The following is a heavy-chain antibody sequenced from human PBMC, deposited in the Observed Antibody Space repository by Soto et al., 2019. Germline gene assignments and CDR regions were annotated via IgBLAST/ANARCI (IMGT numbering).Heavy chain of an antibody. J-gene: IGHJ4*02. CDR2: IKSKTEGGTT. D-gene: IGHD3-22*01. CDR1: GFTFSNAW. V-gene: IGHV3-15*01. CDR3: TTEGVDTMLVVVSGRFDY. Sequence: PGGSLRLSCAASGFTFSNAWMSWVRQAPGKGLEWVGSIKSKTEGGTTDYAAPVKGRFTILRDDSKNTLYLQMNSLKTEDTAVYYCTTEGVDTMLVVVSGRFDYWGQGTLVTVSS.